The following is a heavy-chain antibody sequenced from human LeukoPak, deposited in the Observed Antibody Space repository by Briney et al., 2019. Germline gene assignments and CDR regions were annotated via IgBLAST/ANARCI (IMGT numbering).Heavy chain of an antibody. CDR2: IYSGGST. V-gene: IGHV3-66*01. J-gene: IGHJ2*01. CDR1: GFTVSSNY. Sequence: GALRLSCAASGFTVSSNYMSWVRQAPGKGLEWVSVIYSGGSTYYADSVKGRFAISRDNSKNTLYLQMNSLRAEDTAVYYCARLAGTQNHYWYFDLWGRGTLVTVSS. D-gene: IGHD6-19*01. CDR3: ARLAGTQNHYWYFDL.